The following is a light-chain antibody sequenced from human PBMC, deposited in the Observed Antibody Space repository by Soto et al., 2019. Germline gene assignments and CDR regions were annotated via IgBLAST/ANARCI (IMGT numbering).Light chain of an antibody. CDR1: SSDVGGYNY. J-gene: IGLJ2*01. CDR3: SSYTSSTTLAV. Sequence: QSALTQPRSVSGSPGQSVTISCTGTSSDVGGYNYVSWYQQHPGKAPKLMIYDVSKRPSGVPDRFSGSKSGNTASLTISGLQAEDEADYYCSSYTSSTTLAVFGGGTKVTVL. V-gene: IGLV2-11*01. CDR2: DVS.